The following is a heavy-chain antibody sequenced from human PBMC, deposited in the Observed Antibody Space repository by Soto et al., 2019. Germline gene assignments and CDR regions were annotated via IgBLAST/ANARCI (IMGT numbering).Heavy chain of an antibody. CDR1: GATYSTSA. CDR3: ARGGVDVVATSAFDY. J-gene: IGHJ4*02. CDR2: INPILGTP. D-gene: IGHD5-12*01. V-gene: IGHV1-69*13. Sequence: ASVKVSCKASGATYSTSAISCVRQAPGQGLEWMGGINPILGTPDYAHKFQGRVTITADESTSTVYMELGSLRSEDTALYFCARGGVDVVATSAFDYWGQGTLVTVSS.